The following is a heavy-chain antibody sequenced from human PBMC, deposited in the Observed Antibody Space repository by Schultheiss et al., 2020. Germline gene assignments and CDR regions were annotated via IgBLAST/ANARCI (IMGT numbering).Heavy chain of an antibody. CDR3: ARDQAYGDYGMDV. Sequence: GGSLRLSCATSQFTFSNYAMSRVRQAPGKGLEWISSISNNGGRTYYADSVRGRFTISRDNSKSTLYLQVNSLRAEDTAVYYCARDQAYGDYGMDVWGQGTTVTVSS. D-gene: IGHD4-17*01. V-gene: IGHV3-23*01. CDR2: ISNNGGRT. CDR1: QFTFSNYA. J-gene: IGHJ6*02.